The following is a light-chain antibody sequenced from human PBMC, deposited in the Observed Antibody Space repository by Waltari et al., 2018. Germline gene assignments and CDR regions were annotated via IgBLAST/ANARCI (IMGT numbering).Light chain of an antibody. V-gene: IGKV1-5*01. CDR3: QRYNSYANT. J-gene: IGKJ2*01. CDR1: QSINTY. CDR2: GAS. Sequence: DILMTQSPSTLSASVGDRVTITCRASQSINTYLAWYQQKPGKAPKLLIYGASTLESGVPGRFSGTGSGTEFTLTISSLQPDDFATYYCQRYNSYANTFGQGTKLGIK.